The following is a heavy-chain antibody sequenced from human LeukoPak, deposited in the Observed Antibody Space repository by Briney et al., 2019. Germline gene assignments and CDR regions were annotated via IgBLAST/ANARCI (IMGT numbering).Heavy chain of an antibody. CDR2: MRSDGSDK. D-gene: IGHD3-22*01. Sequence: GGSLRLSCAASGFIFSNYGMHWVRQAPGKGLEWVAFMRSDGSDKHCADSVKGRFTISRDNSKNTLYLQMNSLRAEDTAVYYCTKHDSGSYYWGQGALGTVSS. CDR3: TKHDSGSYY. V-gene: IGHV3-30*02. J-gene: IGHJ4*02. CDR1: GFIFSNYG.